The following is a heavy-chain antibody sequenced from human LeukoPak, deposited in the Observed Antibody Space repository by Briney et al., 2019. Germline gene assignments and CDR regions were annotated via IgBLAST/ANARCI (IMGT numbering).Heavy chain of an antibody. D-gene: IGHD6-13*01. CDR3: ALTRSSWKPPYFDY. Sequence: SVKVFCKASGGTFSSYSISWVRQAPGQGLDWMGGIIPIFGTANYAQKFQGRVTITADESTSTAYMELSSLRSEDTAVYYCALTRSSWKPPYFDYWGQGTLVTVSS. J-gene: IGHJ4*02. CDR1: GGTFSSYS. V-gene: IGHV1-69*13. CDR2: IIPIFGTA.